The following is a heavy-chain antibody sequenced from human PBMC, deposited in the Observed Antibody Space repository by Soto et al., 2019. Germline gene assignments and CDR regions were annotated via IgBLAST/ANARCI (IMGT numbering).Heavy chain of an antibody. D-gene: IGHD6-19*01. Sequence: QVQLVQSGAEVKRPGSSMKVSCKASGGIFSDFSFSWVRQAPGQGLEWMGGIMPIFGRPDYAQNFRGRVTITADEVTRTTYVELRSLTSEDTAIYYCASWLRMAGSGNYYYGMDVWGQGTTVTVSS. V-gene: IGHV1-69*12. J-gene: IGHJ6*02. CDR1: GGIFSDFS. CDR2: IMPIFGRP. CDR3: ASWLRMAGSGNYYYGMDV.